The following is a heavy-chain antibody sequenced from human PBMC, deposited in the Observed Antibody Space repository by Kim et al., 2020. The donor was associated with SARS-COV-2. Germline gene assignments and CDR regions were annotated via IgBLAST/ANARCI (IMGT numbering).Heavy chain of an antibody. D-gene: IGHD1-26*01. V-gene: IGHV4-59*08. CDR3: ARAPEPDRAYFDY. CDR2: IYYSGST. Sequence: SETLSLTCTVSGGSISSYYWSWIRQPPGKGLEWIGYIYYSGSTNYNPSLKSRVTISVDTSKNQFSLKLSSVTAADTAVYYCARAPEPDRAYFDYWGQGTLVTVSS. J-gene: IGHJ4*02. CDR1: GGSISSYY.